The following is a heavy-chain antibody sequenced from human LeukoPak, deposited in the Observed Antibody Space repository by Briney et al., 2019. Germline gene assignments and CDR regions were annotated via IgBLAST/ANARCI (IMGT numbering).Heavy chain of an antibody. D-gene: IGHD6-19*01. J-gene: IGHJ4*02. CDR2: INGRGSNT. V-gene: IGHV3-23*01. CDR1: GFSFSSYA. Sequence: HSGGSLRLSCAASGFSFSSYAMTWVRQAPGKGLEWVSSINGRGSNTYYADSVQGRFTISRDNSKNTLYLQMNSLRAGDTAVYFCAKYAKTTAVAGFDSWGQGALVTVSS. CDR3: AKYAKTTAVAGFDS.